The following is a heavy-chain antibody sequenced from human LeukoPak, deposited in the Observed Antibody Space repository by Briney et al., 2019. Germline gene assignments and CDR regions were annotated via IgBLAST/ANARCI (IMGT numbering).Heavy chain of an antibody. CDR1: GFTFSSYG. CDR3: ARDSVGYCSGGSCYSDV. D-gene: IGHD2-15*01. V-gene: IGHV3-30*02. J-gene: IGHJ6*04. CDR2: IRYDGSNK. Sequence: GGSLRLSCAASGFTFSSYGMHWVRQAPGKGLEWVAFIRYDGSNKYYADSVKGRFTISRDNSKNTLYLQMNSLRAEDTAVYYCARDSVGYCSGGSCYSDVWGKGTTVTVSS.